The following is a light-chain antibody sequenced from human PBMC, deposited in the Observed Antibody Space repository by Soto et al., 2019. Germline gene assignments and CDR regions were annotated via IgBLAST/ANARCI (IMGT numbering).Light chain of an antibody. CDR2: KAS. J-gene: IGKJ1*01. V-gene: IGKV1-5*03. CDR1: QSISSW. CDR3: QQYNSYLWT. Sequence: DIQMTQSPSTLSASVGDRATITCRASQSISSWLAWYQQKPGKAPKLLIYKASSLKSGVPSRFSGSGSGTEFTLTISSLQPDDFATYYCQQYNSYLWTFGQGTKVEIK.